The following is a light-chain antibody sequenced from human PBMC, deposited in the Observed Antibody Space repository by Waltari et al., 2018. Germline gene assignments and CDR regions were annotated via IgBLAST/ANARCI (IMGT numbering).Light chain of an antibody. J-gene: IGKJ4*01. CDR3: HQSASSPLT. CDR1: QTVGRSY. V-gene: IGKV3-20*01. CDR2: DAS. Sequence: ENVLTQSPGALSLSPGERATLSCRASQTVGRSYLAWFQQKPGQAPRLLIYDASNRATGIPDRFRCSGFGTDFTLTINRLEPEDFAVYYCHQSASSPLTFGGGTKVEIK.